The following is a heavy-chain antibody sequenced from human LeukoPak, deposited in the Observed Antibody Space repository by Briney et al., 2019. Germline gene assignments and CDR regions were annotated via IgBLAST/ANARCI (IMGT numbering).Heavy chain of an antibody. CDR2: IHYSGST. CDR1: SGSISSYY. Sequence: KPSETLSLNCTVSSGSISSYYWNWLRQPPGKGLEWIGYIHYSGSTNYNPSLKSRVTISVETSKNQFSLKLASVTAADTAVYYCARGLGPSAMFDPWGQGTLVTVSS. CDR3: ARGLGPSAMFDP. J-gene: IGHJ5*02. V-gene: IGHV4-59*01. D-gene: IGHD6-6*01.